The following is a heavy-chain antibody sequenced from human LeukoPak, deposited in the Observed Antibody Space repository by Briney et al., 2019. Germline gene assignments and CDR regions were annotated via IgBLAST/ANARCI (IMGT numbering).Heavy chain of an antibody. J-gene: IGHJ4*02. CDR2: INAGNGNT. V-gene: IGHV1-3*01. D-gene: IGHD6-19*01. CDR3: AREGAESSGWADGYYFDY. Sequence: ASVKVSCKASGYTFTSYAMHWVRQAPGQRLEWMGWINAGNGNTKYSQKFQGRVTITADESTSTAYMELSSLRSEDTAVYYCAREGAESSGWADGYYFDYWGQGTLVTVSS. CDR1: GYTFTSYA.